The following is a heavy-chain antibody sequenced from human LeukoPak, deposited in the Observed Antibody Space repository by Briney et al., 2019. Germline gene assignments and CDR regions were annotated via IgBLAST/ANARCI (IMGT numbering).Heavy chain of an antibody. J-gene: IGHJ5*02. CDR3: ARRMLYGSGSYYNSNWFDP. D-gene: IGHD3-10*01. CDR2: IRYDGSNK. V-gene: IGHV3-30*02. CDR1: GFTFSSYG. Sequence: GGSLRLSCAASGFTFSSYGMHWVRQAPGKGLEWVAFIRYDGSNKYYADSVKGRFTISRDNSKNTLYLQMNSLRSDDTAVYYCARRMLYGSGSYYNSNWFDPWGQGTLVTVSS.